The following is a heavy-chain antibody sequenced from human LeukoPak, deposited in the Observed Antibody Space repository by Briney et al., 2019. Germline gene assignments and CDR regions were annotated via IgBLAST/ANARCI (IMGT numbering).Heavy chain of an antibody. CDR1: GFTFSSYW. Sequence: GGSLRLSCAASGFTFSSYWMHWVRQAPGKGLEWVSAISGSGGSTYYADSVKGRFTISRDNSKNTLYLQMNSLRAEDTAVYYCAKDRIQLWRGWAFDIWGQGTMVTVSS. CDR2: ISGSGGST. V-gene: IGHV3-23*01. J-gene: IGHJ3*02. D-gene: IGHD5-18*01. CDR3: AKDRIQLWRGWAFDI.